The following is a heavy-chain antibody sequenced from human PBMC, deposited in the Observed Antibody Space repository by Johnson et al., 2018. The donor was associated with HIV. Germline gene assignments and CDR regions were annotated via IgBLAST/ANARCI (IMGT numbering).Heavy chain of an antibody. CDR2: IGTAGDT. CDR1: GFTFSSYA. V-gene: IGHV3-13*01. Sequence: VQLVESGGGVVQPGRSLRLSCAASGFTFSSYAMHWVRQATGKGLEWVSAIGTAGDTYYPGSVKGRFTISRENAKNTLYLHMNSLRAEDTAVYYCAREVDGFDIWGQGTMVTVSS. J-gene: IGHJ3*02. CDR3: AREVDGFDI.